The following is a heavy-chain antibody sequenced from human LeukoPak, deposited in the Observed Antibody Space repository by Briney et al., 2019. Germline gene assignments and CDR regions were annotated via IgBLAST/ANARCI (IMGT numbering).Heavy chain of an antibody. V-gene: IGHV1-8*03. Sequence: ASVKVSCKASGYTFTSYDINWVRQATGQGLEWMGWMNPNSGNTGYAQKFQGRVTITRNTSISTAYMGLSSLRSEDTAVYYCARMGSGSYPGEDAFDIWGQGTMVTVSS. CDR3: ARMGSGSYPGEDAFDI. J-gene: IGHJ3*02. CDR2: MNPNSGNT. CDR1: GYTFTSYD. D-gene: IGHD1-26*01.